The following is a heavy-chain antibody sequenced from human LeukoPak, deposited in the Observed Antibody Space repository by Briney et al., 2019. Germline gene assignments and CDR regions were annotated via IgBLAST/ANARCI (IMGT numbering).Heavy chain of an antibody. CDR1: GYTFSDYY. D-gene: IGHD3-10*01. V-gene: IGHV1-46*01. Sequence: ASVKVSCKASGYTFSDYYMHWVRQAPGQGLEWMGWINPSGGSTSYAQKFQGRVTMTRDTSTSTVYMELSSLRSEDTAVYYCASALRGASPYYFDYWGQGTLVTVSS. CDR3: ASALRGASPYYFDY. CDR2: INPSGGST. J-gene: IGHJ4*02.